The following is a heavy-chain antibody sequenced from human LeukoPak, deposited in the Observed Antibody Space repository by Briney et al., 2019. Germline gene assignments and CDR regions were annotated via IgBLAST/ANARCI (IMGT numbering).Heavy chain of an antibody. V-gene: IGHV1-18*01. J-gene: IGHJ5*02. CDR3: ARVPKRTIVVVPAARPAGLDP. CDR2: ISAYNGNT. Sequence: ASVKVSCKASGYTFTSYGISWMRQAPGQGLEWMGWISAYNGNTNYAQKLQGRVTMTTDTSTSTAYMELRSLRSDDTAVYYCARVPKRTIVVVPAARPAGLDPWGQGTLVTVSS. CDR1: GYTFTSYG. D-gene: IGHD2-2*01.